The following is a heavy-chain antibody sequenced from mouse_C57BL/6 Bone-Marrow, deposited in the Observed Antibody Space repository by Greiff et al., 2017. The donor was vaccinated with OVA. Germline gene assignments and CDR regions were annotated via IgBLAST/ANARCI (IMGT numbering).Heavy chain of an antibody. CDR3: ARIDGYHWYFDV. CDR1: GYTFTDYY. CDR2: INPNNGGT. D-gene: IGHD2-3*01. Sequence: VQLQQSGPELVKPGASVKISCKASGYTFTDYYMNWVKQSHGKSLEWIGDINPNNGGTSYNQKFKGKATLTVDKSSSTAYMELRSLTSEDSAVYYCARIDGYHWYFDVWGTGTTVTVSS. V-gene: IGHV1-26*01. J-gene: IGHJ1*03.